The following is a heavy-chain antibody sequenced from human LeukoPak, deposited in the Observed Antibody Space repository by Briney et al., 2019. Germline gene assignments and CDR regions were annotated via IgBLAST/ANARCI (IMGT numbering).Heavy chain of an antibody. V-gene: IGHV3-23*01. J-gene: IGHJ4*02. D-gene: IGHD6-6*01. CDR3: ARKIGSSSAEDY. CDR2: ISGSGGST. Sequence: GGSLRLSCAASGFTFSNYGMSWVRQAPGKGLEWVSGISGSGGSTYYADSVKGRFTISRDNSKNTLFLQMNSLRTEDTAVYYCARKIGSSSAEDYWGQGTLVTVSS. CDR1: GFTFSNYG.